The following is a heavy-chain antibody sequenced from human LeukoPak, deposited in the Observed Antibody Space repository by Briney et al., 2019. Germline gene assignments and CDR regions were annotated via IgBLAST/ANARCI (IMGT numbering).Heavy chain of an antibody. CDR3: ARGDIVVVPAAIPFDY. CDR2: ISSSSSYI. Sequence: GGSLRLSCAASGFTFSSYSMNWVRQAPGKGLEWVSSISSSSSYIYYADSVKGRFTISRDNAKKSLYLQMNSLRAEDTAVYYCARGDIVVVPAAIPFDYWGQGTLVTVSS. V-gene: IGHV3-21*01. CDR1: GFTFSSYS. D-gene: IGHD2-2*01. J-gene: IGHJ4*02.